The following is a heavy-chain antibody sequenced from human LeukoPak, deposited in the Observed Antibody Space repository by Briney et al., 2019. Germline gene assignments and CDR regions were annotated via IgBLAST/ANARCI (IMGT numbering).Heavy chain of an antibody. CDR2: IYSGGTT. J-gene: IGHJ4*02. CDR1: GFPVSTNY. D-gene: IGHD3-22*01. CDR3: ASPGDHYDSSGYYY. Sequence: GSLRLSCAASGFPVSTNYMSWVRQAPGKGLEWVSVIYSGGTTYYADSVKGRFTISRDNSKDTLYLQMNALRAEDTAVYYCASPGDHYDSSGYYYWGQGTLVTVSS. V-gene: IGHV3-53*01.